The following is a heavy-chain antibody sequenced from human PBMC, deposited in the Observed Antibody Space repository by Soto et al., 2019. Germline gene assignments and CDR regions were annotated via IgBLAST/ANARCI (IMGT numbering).Heavy chain of an antibody. CDR1: GGSISSSNYY. V-gene: IGHV4-39*01. CDR2: IYYSGST. D-gene: IGHD1-26*01. CDR3: ATQEVGGSYVYTFDP. J-gene: IGHJ5*02. Sequence: QLQLQESGPGLVKPSETLSLTCTVSGGSISSSNYYWGWIRQPPGKGLEWIGSIYYSGSTYYNPSVKSRVTISVDTSKNPVSLKLSSVTAADTAVYYCATQEVGGSYVYTFDPWGQGTLVTVSS.